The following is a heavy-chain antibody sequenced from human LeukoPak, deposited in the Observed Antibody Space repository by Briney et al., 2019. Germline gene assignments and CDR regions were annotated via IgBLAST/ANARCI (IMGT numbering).Heavy chain of an antibody. D-gene: IGHD2-15*01. V-gene: IGHV3-66*01. CDR2: IYSGGST. J-gene: IGHJ6*02. CDR1: GFTVSRNY. CDR3: ARGISIAKNYGMDV. Sequence: GGSLTLSCAASGFTVSRNYMSWVRQAPGKGLEWVSVIYSGGSTYYADSVKGRFTISRDNSKNTLHLQMNSLRAEDTAVYYCARGISIAKNYGMDVWGQGTTVTVSS.